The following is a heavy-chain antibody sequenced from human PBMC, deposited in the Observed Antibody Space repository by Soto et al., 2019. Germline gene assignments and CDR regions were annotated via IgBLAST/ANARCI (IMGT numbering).Heavy chain of an antibody. D-gene: IGHD2-21*02. CDR3: AAAYCGGDCYFIAAFDT. J-gene: IGHJ3*02. CDR1: GFTFSSYA. V-gene: IGHV3-23*01. CDR2: ISGSGGST. Sequence: GGSLRLSCAASGFTFSSYAMSWVRQAPGKGLEWVSAISGSGGSTYYADSVKGRFTISRDNSKNTLYLQMNSLRAEDTAVYYCAAAYCGGDCYFIAAFDTWGQGTMVTVSS.